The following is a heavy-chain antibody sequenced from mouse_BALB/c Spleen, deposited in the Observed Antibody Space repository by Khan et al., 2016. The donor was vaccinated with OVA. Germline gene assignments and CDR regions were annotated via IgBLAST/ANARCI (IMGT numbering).Heavy chain of an antibody. V-gene: IGHV3-2*02. CDR3: ARWFAY. CDR1: GYSITSDYA. Sequence: EVKLLESGPGLVKPSQSLSLTCTVTGYSITSDYAWNWIRQLPGNKLEWMGYITYSGRTSYIPSLKGRISITRDTSKNQFFLQLNSVTAEDTATYYCARWFAYWGQGTLVTVSA. J-gene: IGHJ3*01. CDR2: ITYSGRT.